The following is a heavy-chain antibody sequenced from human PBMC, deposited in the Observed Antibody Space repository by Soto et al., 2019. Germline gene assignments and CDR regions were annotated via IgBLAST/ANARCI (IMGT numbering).Heavy chain of an antibody. CDR3: ARHGSY. Sequence: SETLSLTCAVSGVSISSSSYYWGWIRQPPGKGLEWIVTIYYGGSSYSNPSLKSRVTISLDTSKNQFSLTLTSVTAADTAVYYCARHGSYWGQGTLVTVSS. CDR1: GVSISSSSYY. V-gene: IGHV4-39*01. CDR2: IYYGGSS. J-gene: IGHJ4*02.